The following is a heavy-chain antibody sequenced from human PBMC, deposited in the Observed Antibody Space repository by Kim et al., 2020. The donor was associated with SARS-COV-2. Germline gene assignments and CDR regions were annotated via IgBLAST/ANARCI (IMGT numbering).Heavy chain of an antibody. CDR1: GYKITDYY. CDR2: IDPEDSHT. Sequence: GESLKISCQVSGYKITDYYITWVRRVPGKGLEWMGRIDPEDSHTWYNPSFQGHVIMSVDNSISTAFLQWSSLKASDTAMYFCARRSSGRTSDYYYGMDVWGQGTTVIVSS. CDR3: ARRSSGRTSDYYYGMDV. V-gene: IGHV5-10-1*01. J-gene: IGHJ6*02. D-gene: IGHD6-25*01.